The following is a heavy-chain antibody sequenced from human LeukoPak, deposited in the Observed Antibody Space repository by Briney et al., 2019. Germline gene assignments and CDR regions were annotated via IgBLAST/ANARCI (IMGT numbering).Heavy chain of an antibody. Sequence: SETLSLTCTVSGGSVSSGSHFWTWIRQAPGKGLEWIGHNMNTYYNPSLKSRVTISIDTSKNQFSLMLSTVTAADTAIYYCATYYVNGAGRGHWGPGTLVSVSS. CDR2: NMNT. CDR1: GGSVSSGSHF. J-gene: IGHJ4*02. CDR3: ATYYVNGAGRGH. D-gene: IGHD2-8*01. V-gene: IGHV4-61*01.